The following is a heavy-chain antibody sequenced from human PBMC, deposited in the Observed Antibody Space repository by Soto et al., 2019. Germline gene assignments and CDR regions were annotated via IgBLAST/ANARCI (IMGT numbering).Heavy chain of an antibody. V-gene: IGHV1-18*04. CDR1: AYTFTTYG. D-gene: IGHD3-10*01. Sequence: QVQLVQSGPEVKKPGASVKVSCKASAYTFTTYGISWVRQAPGQGLEWMGWISGYNGQTNYPQKFRGRVTLTTDTSTSTAYMELSSRRSDDTAMYYCARDNRKELWVEGLNAMDVWGQGTTVTVSS. CDR3: ARDNRKELWVEGLNAMDV. CDR2: ISGYNGQT. J-gene: IGHJ6*02.